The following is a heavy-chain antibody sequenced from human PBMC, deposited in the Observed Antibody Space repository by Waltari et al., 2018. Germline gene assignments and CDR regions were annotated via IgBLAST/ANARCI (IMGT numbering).Heavy chain of an antibody. CDR1: GDSVPSNSAT. CDR2: TYYRSKWYN. CDR3: ARVLNGAIDY. Sequence: QVQLQQSGPGLVGPSQTLSLTCAISGDSVPSNSATWNWIRQSPSRGLEWLGRTYYRSKWYNNYAVSVRSRITINPDTSKNQLSLQMNTVTPEDTAVYYCARVLNGAIDYWGQGTLVTVSS. D-gene: IGHD2-8*01. J-gene: IGHJ4*02. V-gene: IGHV6-1*01.